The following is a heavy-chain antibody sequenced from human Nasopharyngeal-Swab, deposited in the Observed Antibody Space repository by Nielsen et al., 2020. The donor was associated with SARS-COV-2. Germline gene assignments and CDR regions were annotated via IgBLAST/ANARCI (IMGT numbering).Heavy chain of an antibody. CDR1: GGSLSNFF. D-gene: IGHD5-18*01. J-gene: IGHJ4*02. CDR2: INHSGST. V-gene: IGHV4-34*01. Sequence: SETLSLTRAVYGGSLSNFFRSWIRQPPGKGLEWIGEINHSGSTNYNPSLKSRVTISVDTSKNQFSLELSSVTAADTAVYYCARVGDTAMAPVSYWGQGTLVTISS. CDR3: ARVGDTAMAPVSY.